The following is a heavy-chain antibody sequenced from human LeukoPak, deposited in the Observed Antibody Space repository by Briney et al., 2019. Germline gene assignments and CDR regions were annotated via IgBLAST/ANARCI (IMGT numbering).Heavy chain of an antibody. CDR2: IYYSGST. J-gene: IGHJ4*02. V-gene: IGHV4-39*01. Sequence: SETLSLTCTVSGGSISSSSYYWGWIRQPPGKGLEWIGSIYYSGSTYYNPSLKSRVTISVDTSKNQFSLKLSSVTAADTAVYYCARLGLGVVPAAIDYWGQGTLVTVSS. CDR1: GGSISSSSYY. CDR3: ARLGLGVVPAAIDY. D-gene: IGHD2-2*01.